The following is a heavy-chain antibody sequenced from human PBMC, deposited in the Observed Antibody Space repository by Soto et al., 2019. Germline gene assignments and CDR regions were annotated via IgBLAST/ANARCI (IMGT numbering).Heavy chain of an antibody. J-gene: IGHJ4*02. CDR3: AKVYDILTGYYILFNLSFDY. CDR2: ISGSGGST. D-gene: IGHD3-9*01. Sequence: GGSLRLSCAASGFTFSSYAMSWVRQAPGKGLEWISAISGSGGSTYYADSVKGRFTISRDNSKNTLYLQMNSLRAEDTAVYYCAKVYDILTGYYILFNLSFDYWGRGSLVTVSS. CDR1: GFTFSSYA. V-gene: IGHV3-23*01.